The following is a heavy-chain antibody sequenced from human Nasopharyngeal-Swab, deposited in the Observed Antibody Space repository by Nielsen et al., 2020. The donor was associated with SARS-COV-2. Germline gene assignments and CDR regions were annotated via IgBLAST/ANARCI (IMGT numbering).Heavy chain of an antibody. CDR2: IYYSGST. D-gene: IGHD4-11*01. V-gene: IGHV4-59*01. Sequence: SETLSLTCTVSGGSISSYDGSWIRQPPGKGLEWIGYIYYSGSTNYNPSLKSRVTISVDTSKNQFSLKLSSVTAADTAVYYCARDTTVTSYYYYGMDVWGQGTTVTVSS. CDR3: ARDTTVTSYYYYGMDV. CDR1: GGSISSYD. J-gene: IGHJ6*02.